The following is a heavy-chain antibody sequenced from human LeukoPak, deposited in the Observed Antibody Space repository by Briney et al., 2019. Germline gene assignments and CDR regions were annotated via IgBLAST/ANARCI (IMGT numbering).Heavy chain of an antibody. Sequence: GGSLRLSCAASGFIFSSYAMTWVRQGPGKGLEWVSAISGSGDTIHYADSVKGRFTLSRDNSKNTLYLQMNSLRAEDTAVYYCANLWELLRGMGYWGQGTLVTVSS. CDR3: ANLWELLRGMGY. D-gene: IGHD1-26*01. V-gene: IGHV3-23*01. CDR1: GFIFSSYA. CDR2: ISGSGDTI. J-gene: IGHJ4*02.